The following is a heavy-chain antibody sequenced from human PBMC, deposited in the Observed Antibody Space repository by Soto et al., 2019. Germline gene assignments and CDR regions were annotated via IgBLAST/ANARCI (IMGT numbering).Heavy chain of an antibody. J-gene: IGHJ4*02. V-gene: IGHV3-21*01. CDR2: ISSSSSYI. CDR1: GFTFRSYS. D-gene: IGHD3-3*01. CDR3: ARLEISEVFDY. Sequence: PRLSCGDSGFTFRSYSMNWVRQGPGKGLEWVSSISSSSSYIYYADSVKGRFTISRDNAKNSLYLQMNSLRAEDTAVYYCARLEISEVFDYWGQGTLVTVS.